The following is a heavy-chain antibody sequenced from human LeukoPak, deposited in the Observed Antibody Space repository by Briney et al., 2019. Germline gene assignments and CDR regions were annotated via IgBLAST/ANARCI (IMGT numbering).Heavy chain of an antibody. CDR1: GYTFTSCA. Sequence: ASVKVSCKASGYTFTSCAISWVRQAPGQGLEWMGWISAYNGNTNYAQKLQGRVTMTTDTSTSTAYMELRSLRSDDTAVYYCARGRLGYCGGGSCSDFDYWGQGTLVTVSS. D-gene: IGHD2-15*01. V-gene: IGHV1-18*01. CDR3: ARGRLGYCGGGSCSDFDY. J-gene: IGHJ4*02. CDR2: ISAYNGNT.